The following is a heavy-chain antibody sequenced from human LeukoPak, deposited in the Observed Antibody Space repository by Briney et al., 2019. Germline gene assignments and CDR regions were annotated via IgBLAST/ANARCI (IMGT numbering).Heavy chain of an antibody. V-gene: IGHV4-34*01. CDR1: GGSFSGYY. Sequence: SETLSLTCAVYGGSFSGYYWSVGRQPPGKGRGWVGEINHSGSTNYNPSLKSRVTISVDTSKNQFSLKLSSVTAADTAVYYCASVPRGGKSTRDYWGQGTLVTVSS. D-gene: IGHD4-23*01. CDR3: ASVPRGGKSTRDY. J-gene: IGHJ4*02. CDR2: INHSGST.